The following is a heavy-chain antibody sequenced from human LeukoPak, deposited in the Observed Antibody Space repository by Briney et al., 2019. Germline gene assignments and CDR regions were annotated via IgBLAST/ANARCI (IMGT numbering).Heavy chain of an antibody. J-gene: IGHJ4*02. CDR2: INHSGST. V-gene: IGHV4-34*01. CDR3: ARHYYGSGSSSSKLDY. D-gene: IGHD3-10*01. Sequence: IPSETLSLTCAVYGGSFSGYYWSWIRQPPGKGLEWIGEINHSGSTNYNPSLKSRVTISVDTSKNQFSLKLSSVTAADTAVYYCARHYYGSGSSSSKLDYWGQGTLVTVSS. CDR1: GGSFSGYY.